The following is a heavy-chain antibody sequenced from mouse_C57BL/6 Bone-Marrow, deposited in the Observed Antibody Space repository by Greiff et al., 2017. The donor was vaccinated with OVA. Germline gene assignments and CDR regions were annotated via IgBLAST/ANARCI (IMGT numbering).Heavy chain of an antibody. CDR2: IDPANGNT. D-gene: IGHD1-1*01. CDR3: ARSPHYYGSSYWYFDV. V-gene: IGHV14-3*01. CDR1: GFNIKNTY. Sequence: EVQLVESVAELVRPGASVKLSCTASGFNIKNTYMHWVKQRPEQGLEWIGRIDPANGNTKYAPKFQGKATITADTSSNTAYLQLSSLTSEDTAIYYCARSPHYYGSSYWYFDVWGTGTTVTVSS. J-gene: IGHJ1*03.